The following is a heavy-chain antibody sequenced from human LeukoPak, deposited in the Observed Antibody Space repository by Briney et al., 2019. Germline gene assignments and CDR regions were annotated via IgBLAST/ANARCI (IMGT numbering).Heavy chain of an antibody. D-gene: IGHD3-22*01. Sequence: GGSLRLSCAAFGFTFSNYVIHWVRQAPGKGLEWVAVISYDGSKKYYADSVKGRFTISRDNSKNTLYLQMNSLRAEDTAVYYCAKASAMIVVVSKHFDYWGQGTLVTVSS. V-gene: IGHV3-30-3*01. CDR1: GFTFSNYV. J-gene: IGHJ4*02. CDR3: AKASAMIVVVSKHFDY. CDR2: ISYDGSKK.